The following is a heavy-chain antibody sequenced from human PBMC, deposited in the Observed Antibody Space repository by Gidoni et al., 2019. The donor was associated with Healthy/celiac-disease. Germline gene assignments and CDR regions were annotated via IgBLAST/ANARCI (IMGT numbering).Heavy chain of an antibody. Sequence: QLQLQESGPGLVKPSETLSLTCTVSGCSISSSSYYWGWIRQPPGKGLEWIGSIYYSGSTYYNPSLKSRVTISVDTSKNQFSLKLSSVTAADTAVYYCARHDYGGNLLYYFDYWGQGTLVTVSS. J-gene: IGHJ4*02. CDR2: IYYSGST. CDR3: ARHDYGGNLLYYFDY. D-gene: IGHD4-17*01. CDR1: GCSISSSSYY. V-gene: IGHV4-39*01.